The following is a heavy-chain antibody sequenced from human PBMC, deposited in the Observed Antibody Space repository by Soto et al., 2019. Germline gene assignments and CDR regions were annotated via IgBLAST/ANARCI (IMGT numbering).Heavy chain of an antibody. CDR3: ARDPAPLSSSSRYYGMDV. CDR2: ISAYNGNT. Sequence: ASVKVSCKASGYTFTSYGISWVRQAPGQGLEWMGWISAYNGNTNYAQKLQGRVTMTTDTSTSTAYMELRSLRSDDTAVYYCARDPAPLSSSSRYYGMDVWGQGTTVTVSS. D-gene: IGHD6-13*01. CDR1: GYTFTSYG. V-gene: IGHV1-18*01. J-gene: IGHJ6*02.